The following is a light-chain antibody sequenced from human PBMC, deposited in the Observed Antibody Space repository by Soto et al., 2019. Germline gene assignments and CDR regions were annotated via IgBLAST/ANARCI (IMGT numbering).Light chain of an antibody. V-gene: IGKV3-15*01. Sequence: EIVMTQCPATLSVSPGERATHSGRASQSVSSNLAWYQQKPGQAPRLLIYGASTRATGIQARFSGSGSGTEFTITISSLQSEDFAVYYCQQSNNWPRLTVGGGTKVEI. CDR1: QSVSSN. CDR3: QQSNNWPRLT. J-gene: IGKJ4*01. CDR2: GAS.